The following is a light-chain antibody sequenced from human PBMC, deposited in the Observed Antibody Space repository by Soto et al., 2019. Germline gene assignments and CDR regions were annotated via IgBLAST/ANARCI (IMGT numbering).Light chain of an antibody. V-gene: IGKV1-39*01. CDR1: QSISSY. J-gene: IGKJ3*01. Sequence: DIQMTQSPSSLSASVGDRVTITCRASQSISSYLNCYQQKPGKAPKLLIYAASSLQSGVPSRFSGSGSGTDFTLTISSLQPEDFATYYCQQSYSTPPFSVGPGTKVDIK. CDR3: QQSYSTPPFS. CDR2: AAS.